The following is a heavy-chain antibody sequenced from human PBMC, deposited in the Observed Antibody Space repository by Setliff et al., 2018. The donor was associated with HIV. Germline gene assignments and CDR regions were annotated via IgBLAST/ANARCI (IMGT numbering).Heavy chain of an antibody. CDR3: ARSRTDPPSYYHFYKVDF. Sequence: ASVKVSCKASGYTFTSYSINWVRQAPGQGLEWMGWINTNTGNPTYGQGFIGRFVFSLDTSVDTAYLHINNLKADDSAVYYCARSRTDPPSYYHFYKVDFWGKGTTVTVSS. J-gene: IGHJ6*04. D-gene: IGHD3-10*01. CDR2: INTNTGNP. V-gene: IGHV7-4-1*02. CDR1: GYTFTSYS.